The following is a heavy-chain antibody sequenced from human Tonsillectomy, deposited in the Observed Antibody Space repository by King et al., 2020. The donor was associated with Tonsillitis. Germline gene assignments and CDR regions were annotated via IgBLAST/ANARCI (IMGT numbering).Heavy chain of an antibody. CDR2: IYSGGST. Sequence: VQLVESGGGLIQPGGSLRLSCAASGFTVSSNYMSWVRQAPGTGLEWVSVIYSGGSTYYADTVQGRFTISRDNSKNTLYLQMNSLRAEDTAVYYCARGEGQNYCCGDCYLYWGQGTLVTVSS. V-gene: IGHV3-53*01. CDR1: GFTVSSNY. D-gene: IGHD2-21*02. J-gene: IGHJ4*02. CDR3: ARGEGQNYCCGDCYLY.